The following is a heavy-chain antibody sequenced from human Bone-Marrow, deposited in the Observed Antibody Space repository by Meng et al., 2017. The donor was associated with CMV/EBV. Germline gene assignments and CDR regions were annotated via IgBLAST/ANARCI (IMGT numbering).Heavy chain of an antibody. CDR3: ARDRVGDTFDAFDI. Sequence: GESLKISCAASGFTFSSYWMHWVRQAPGKGLVWVSRINSDGSSTSYADSVKGRFTISRDNAKRKMYLQMNSLRAENTAVYYFARDRVGDTFDAFDIWGQGTLVTVSS. J-gene: IGHJ3*02. CDR2: INSDGSST. V-gene: IGHV3-74*01. D-gene: IGHD1-26*01. CDR1: GFTFSSYW.